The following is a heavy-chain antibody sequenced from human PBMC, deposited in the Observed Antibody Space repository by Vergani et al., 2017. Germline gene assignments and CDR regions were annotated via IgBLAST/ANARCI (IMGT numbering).Heavy chain of an antibody. CDR3: AKKKAYAIRGSDYYYYMDV. CDR1: GFTFSSYA. J-gene: IGHJ6*03. V-gene: IGHV3-23*01. CDR2: ISGSGGST. Sequence: EVQLLESGGGLVQPGGSLRLSCAASGFTFSSYAMSWVRQAPGKGLEWVSAISGSGGSTYYAASVKGRFTISRDNSKNTLYLQMNSLRAEDTAVYYCAKKKAYAIRGSDYYYYMDVWGKGTTVTVSS. D-gene: IGHD2-8*01.